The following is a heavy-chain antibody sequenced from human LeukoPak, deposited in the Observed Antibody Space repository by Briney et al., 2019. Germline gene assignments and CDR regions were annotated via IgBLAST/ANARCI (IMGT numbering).Heavy chain of an antibody. CDR2: TNHSGST. J-gene: IGHJ6*02. Sequence: SETLSLTCAVYGGSFSGYYWSWVRQPPGKGLEWIGETNHSGSTNYNPSLKSRVTISVDTSKNQFSLKLSSVTAADTAVYYCARAKGYCSGGSCYSGYYYGMDVWGQGTTVTVSS. V-gene: IGHV4-34*01. D-gene: IGHD2-15*01. CDR3: ARAKGYCSGGSCYSGYYYGMDV. CDR1: GGSFSGYY.